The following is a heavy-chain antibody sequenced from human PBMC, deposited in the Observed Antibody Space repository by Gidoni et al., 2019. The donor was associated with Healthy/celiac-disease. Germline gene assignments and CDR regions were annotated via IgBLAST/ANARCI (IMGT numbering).Heavy chain of an antibody. CDR3: AKADVDTAMDGYYFDY. V-gene: IGHV3-23*01. CDR2: ISGRGGST. CDR1: GFTFSRYA. D-gene: IGHD5-18*01. Sequence: EVQLLESGGGLVQPGGSLRLSCAASGFTFSRYAMCWVRQAPGKGLEGVSAISGRGGSTYYADSVKGRFTISRDNSKNTLYLQMNSLRAEDTAVYYCAKADVDTAMDGYYFDYWGQGTLVTVSS. J-gene: IGHJ4*02.